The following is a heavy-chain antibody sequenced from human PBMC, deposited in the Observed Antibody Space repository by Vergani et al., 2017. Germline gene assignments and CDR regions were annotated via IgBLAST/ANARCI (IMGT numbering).Heavy chain of an antibody. V-gene: IGHV4-39*01. Sequence: QLQLQESGPGLVKPSETLSLTCTVSGGSISSSSYYWGWIRQPPGKGLEWIGSIYYSGSTYYNPSLKSRVTISVDTSKNQFSLKLSSVTAADTAVYYCARHGARQLWPQGDYWGQGTLVTVSS. D-gene: IGHD5-18*01. CDR1: GGSISSSSYY. CDR2: IYYSGST. J-gene: IGHJ4*02. CDR3: ARHGARQLWPQGDY.